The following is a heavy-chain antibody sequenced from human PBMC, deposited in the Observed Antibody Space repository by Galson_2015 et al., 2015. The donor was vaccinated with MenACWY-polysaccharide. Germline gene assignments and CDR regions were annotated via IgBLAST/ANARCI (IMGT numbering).Heavy chain of an antibody. Sequence: SLRLSCAASGFTFSTYWMHWVRQAPGKGLVWVSRIKSDGSSTNYADSVKGRFTISRDNAKNTLYLQMNSLSVEDTAVYYCAKNIQAAYWGQGTLVTVSS. D-gene: IGHD2/OR15-2a*01. CDR2: IKSDGSST. CDR3: AKNIQAAY. CDR1: GFTFSTYW. J-gene: IGHJ4*02. V-gene: IGHV3-74*01.